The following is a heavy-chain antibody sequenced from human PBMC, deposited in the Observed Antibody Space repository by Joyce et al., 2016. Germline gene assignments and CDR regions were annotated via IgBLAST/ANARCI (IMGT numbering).Heavy chain of an antibody. V-gene: IGHV1-18*04. CDR3: ARQEYDFWTGADPLDI. Sequence: QGHLVQSGGEVKRTGASVRVSCKASGYSFVSYGISWVRQAPGQGLEWMGWVSGYKGHTKDREKFKGRLALTTDASSSTAYMELRSLRSDDTAVYFCARQEYDFWTGADPLDIWGQGTVVTVSS. D-gene: IGHD3-3*01. CDR1: GYSFVSYG. CDR2: VSGYKGHT. J-gene: IGHJ3*02.